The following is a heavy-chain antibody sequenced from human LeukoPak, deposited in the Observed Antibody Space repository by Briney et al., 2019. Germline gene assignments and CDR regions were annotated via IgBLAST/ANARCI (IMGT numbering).Heavy chain of an antibody. J-gene: IGHJ4*02. CDR1: GGSISSYY. CDR3: ARGGYSYGHYYFDY. V-gene: IGHV4-59*01. Sequence: SETLSLTCTVSGGSISSYYWGWIRQPPGKGLEWIGYIYYSGSTNYNPSLKSRVTISVDTSKNQFSLKLSSVTAADTAVYYCARGGYSYGHYYFDYWGQGTLVTVSS. CDR2: IYYSGST. D-gene: IGHD5-18*01.